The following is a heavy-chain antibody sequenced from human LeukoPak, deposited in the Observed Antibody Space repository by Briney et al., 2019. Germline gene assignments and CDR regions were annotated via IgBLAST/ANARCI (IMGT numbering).Heavy chain of an antibody. D-gene: IGHD2-21*01. CDR3: ARVGFGYCGGDCYAFDI. Sequence: GASVKVSCKASGYTFTSYDINWVRQATGQGLEWMGWMNPNSGNTGYAQEFQGRVTITRNTSISTAYMELSSLRSEDTAVYYCARVGFGYCGGDCYAFDIWGQGTMVTVSS. V-gene: IGHV1-8*03. CDR1: GYTFTSYD. CDR2: MNPNSGNT. J-gene: IGHJ3*02.